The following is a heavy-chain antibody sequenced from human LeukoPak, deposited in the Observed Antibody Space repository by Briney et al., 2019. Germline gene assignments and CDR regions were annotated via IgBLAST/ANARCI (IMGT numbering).Heavy chain of an antibody. J-gene: IGHJ4*02. D-gene: IGHD1-26*01. CDR1: GFTFSSYS. CDR2: ISSSSSYI. V-gene: IGHV3-21*01. Sequence: GGSLRLSRAASGFTFSSYSMNWVRQAPGKGLEWVSSISSSSSYIYYADSVKGRFTISRGNAKNSLYLQMNSLRAEDTAMYYCARDSSGSFDYWGQGTLVTVSS. CDR3: ARDSSGSFDY.